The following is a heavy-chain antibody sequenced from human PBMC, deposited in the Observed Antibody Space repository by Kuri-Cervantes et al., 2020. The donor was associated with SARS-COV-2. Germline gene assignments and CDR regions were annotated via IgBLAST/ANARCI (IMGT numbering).Heavy chain of an antibody. Sequence: SETLSLTCTVSGGSISSYYWSWIRQPPGKGLEWIGYIYYSGSTNYNPSLKSRVTISVDTSKNQFSLKLSSVTAADTAVYYCASFTPTEDLYHYYYAMDVWGQGTTVTVSS. J-gene: IGHJ6*02. CDR1: GGSISSYY. CDR3: ASFTPTEDLYHYYYAMDV. V-gene: IGHV4-59*01. D-gene: IGHD1-1*01. CDR2: IYYSGST.